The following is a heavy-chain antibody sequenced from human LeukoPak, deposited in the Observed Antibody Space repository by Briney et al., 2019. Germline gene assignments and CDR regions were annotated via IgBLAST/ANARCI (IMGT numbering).Heavy chain of an antibody. D-gene: IGHD3/OR15-3a*01. CDR3: TRDAGSWTDFDY. J-gene: IGHJ4*02. Sequence: GGSLRLSCAASGFTFSDYAMSWVRQAPGKGLEWVSAISESGAGAGTYYADSVKGRFTISRDNSKNTVFLQMNSLRTEDTAVYYCTRDAGSWTDFDYWGQGTLVSVSS. CDR2: ISESGAGAGT. V-gene: IGHV3-23*01. CDR1: GFTFSDYA.